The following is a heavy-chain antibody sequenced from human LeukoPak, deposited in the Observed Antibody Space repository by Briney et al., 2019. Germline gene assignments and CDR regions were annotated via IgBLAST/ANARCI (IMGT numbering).Heavy chain of an antibody. CDR2: INASGGSP. Sequence: GSVKVSCKASGYTFTSYHLHWVRQAPGHGLEGMGIINASGGSPNSAQMFHGRVTMTRAMSTRTGNMELSRLRSGDTAVYYCASNSGGVSGYDGAFDIWGQGTMVTVSS. J-gene: IGHJ3*02. CDR1: GYTFTSYH. D-gene: IGHD5-12*01. CDR3: ASNSGGVSGYDGAFDI. V-gene: IGHV1-46*01.